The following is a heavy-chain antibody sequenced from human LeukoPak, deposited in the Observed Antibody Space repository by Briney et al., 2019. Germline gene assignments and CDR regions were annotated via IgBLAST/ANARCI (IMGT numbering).Heavy chain of an antibody. CDR2: FDPEDGET. J-gene: IGHJ4*02. CDR1: GYTLTELS. D-gene: IGHD6-13*01. Sequence: ASVKVSCKVSGYTLTELSMHWVRQAPGKGLEWMGGFDPEDGETIYAQKFQGRVTMTEDTSTDTAYMELSSLRSEDTAVYYCATVQIGYSSSWPFDYWGQGTLVTVSS. V-gene: IGHV1-24*01. CDR3: ATVQIGYSSSWPFDY.